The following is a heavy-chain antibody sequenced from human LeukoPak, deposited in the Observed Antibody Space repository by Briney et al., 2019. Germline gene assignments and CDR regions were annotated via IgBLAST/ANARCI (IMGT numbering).Heavy chain of an antibody. CDR1: GYTFIDYY. D-gene: IGHD1-26*01. J-gene: IGHJ5*02. CDR3: ARVVNSGSPHRSSWFDP. Sequence: ASVKVSCKTSGYTFIDYYIHWVRQAPGQGLEWMGRINPNSGGTNYAQKFQGRVTMTRDTSISTAYMELSRLRSDDTAVYYCARVVNSGSPHRSSWFDPWGQGTLVTVSS. CDR2: INPNSGGT. V-gene: IGHV1-2*06.